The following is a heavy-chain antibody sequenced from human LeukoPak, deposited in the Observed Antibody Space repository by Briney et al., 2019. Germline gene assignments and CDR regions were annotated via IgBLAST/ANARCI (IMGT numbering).Heavy chain of an antibody. D-gene: IGHD6-13*01. CDR3: ANYHSSSWRISSYYGMDV. CDR2: ISGSGGST. J-gene: IGHJ6*02. V-gene: IGHV3-23*01. Sequence: GRSLRLSCAASGFTFSSYAMSWVRQAPGKGLEWVSAISGSGGSTYYADSVKGRFTISRDNSKNTLYLQMNSLRAEDTAVYYCANYHSSSWRISSYYGMDVWGQGTTVTVSS. CDR1: GFTFSSYA.